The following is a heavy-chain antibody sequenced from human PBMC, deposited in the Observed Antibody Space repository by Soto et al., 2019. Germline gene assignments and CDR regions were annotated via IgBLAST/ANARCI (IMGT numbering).Heavy chain of an antibody. CDR3: AREGAAPYYYYGMDV. Sequence: QVQLVQSGAEVKKPGASVKVSCKASGYTFTRSGISWVRQAPGQGPEWMGWISSYNGDTNYAQTFQGRVTMTTDTTTSTAYSELRSLRSDDTAVYYCAREGAAPYYYYGMDVWGQGTPVTVSS. V-gene: IGHV1-18*01. D-gene: IGHD6-25*01. J-gene: IGHJ6*02. CDR2: ISSYNGDT. CDR1: GYTFTRSG.